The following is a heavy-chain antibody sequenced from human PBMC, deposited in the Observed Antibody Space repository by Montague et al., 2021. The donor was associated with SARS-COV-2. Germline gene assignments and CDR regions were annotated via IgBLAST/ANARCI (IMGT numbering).Heavy chain of an antibody. J-gene: IGHJ4*02. CDR2: VSHPESA. D-gene: IGHD3-9*01. V-gene: IGHV4-34*01. CDR1: AESFNGYD. CDR3: ARGVDNRLIFVVSPRYYFDY. Sequence: SETLSLTCAVYAESFNGYDWTWIRLPPGKGREWIGEVSHPESAKYNPSLKSRVTISVDTYRKQVSLRLTSVTAADTATYYCARGVDNRLIFVVSPRYYFDYWGQGNMVAVSA.